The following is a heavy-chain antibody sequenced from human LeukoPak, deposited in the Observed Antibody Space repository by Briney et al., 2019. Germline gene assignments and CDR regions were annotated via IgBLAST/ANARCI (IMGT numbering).Heavy chain of an antibody. J-gene: IGHJ3*02. CDR2: IKEDGSKK. D-gene: IGHD2-8*01. CDR1: GFNFWRYW. Sequence: GGSLRLSCVASGFNFWRYWMGWLRQAPGRGLEWVAQIKEDGSKKEYVESVKGRFTISRDNAKNSLFLQMISLRDDDTAEYYCVTNGVWAFDIWGQGTMVTVSS. CDR3: VTNGVWAFDI. V-gene: IGHV3-7*02.